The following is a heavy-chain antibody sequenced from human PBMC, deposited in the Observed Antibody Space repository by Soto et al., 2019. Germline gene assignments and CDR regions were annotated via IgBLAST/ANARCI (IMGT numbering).Heavy chain of an antibody. D-gene: IGHD2-15*01. J-gene: IGHJ3*01. CDR1: GYSISSGYY. Sequence: SETLSLTCAVSGYSISSGYYWGWIRKPPGKGLEWIGSIFHGGNTYYNPSLKSRVTISVDMSKNQFSLKLNSVTAADTAVYYCARARWYDAFDVWGQGTVVTVSS. V-gene: IGHV4-38-2*01. CDR3: ARARWYDAFDV. CDR2: IFHGGNT.